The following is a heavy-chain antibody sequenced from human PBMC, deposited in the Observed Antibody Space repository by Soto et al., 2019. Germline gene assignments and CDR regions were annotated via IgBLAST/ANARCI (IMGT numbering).Heavy chain of an antibody. CDR1: GFMFSGFY. CDR2: MSSSGSDI. CDR3: ARDYSNSGFDY. J-gene: IGHJ4*01. V-gene: IGHV3-11*01. Sequence: QEHLLESGGGLVKPGGSLRLSCAASGFMFSGFYMAWIRQAPGKGLEWVSKMSSSGSDISYSDSVKGRFTISRDNAKNSLYLQMDSLRAEDTDVYYCARDYSNSGFDYWGQGTLVTVSS. D-gene: IGHD4-4*01.